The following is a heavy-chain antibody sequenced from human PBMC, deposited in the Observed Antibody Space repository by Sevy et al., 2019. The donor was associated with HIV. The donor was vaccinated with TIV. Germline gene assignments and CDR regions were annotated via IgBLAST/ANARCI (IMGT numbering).Heavy chain of an antibody. J-gene: IGHJ4*02. CDR1: GFTFNNHG. D-gene: IGHD5-12*01. CDR3: AKVSGGQHLPSGKWFMMDISPYYFDS. Sequence: GGSLRLSCAASGFTFNNHGMHLVRQAPGRGLEWVAIIAFDGGNAFYADSVKGRFTISRDNSKSTLYLQMNGLRVEDTAVYYCAKVSGGQHLPSGKWFMMDISPYYFDSWGQGTLVTVSS. V-gene: IGHV3-30*18. CDR2: IAFDGGNA.